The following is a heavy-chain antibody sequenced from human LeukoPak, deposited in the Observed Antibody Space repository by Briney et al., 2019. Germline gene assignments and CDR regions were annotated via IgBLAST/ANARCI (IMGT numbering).Heavy chain of an antibody. CDR2: ISYDGSNK. J-gene: IGHJ4*02. CDR1: GFTFSSYA. Sequence: PGRSLRLSCAASGFTFSSYAMHWVRQAPGKGLEWVTVISYDGSNKYYADSVKGRFAISRDNSKNTLFLQMNSLRAEDTAVYYCARSNYYYDSSGYYDFDYWGQGTLVTVSS. D-gene: IGHD3-22*01. CDR3: ARSNYYYDSSGYYDFDY. V-gene: IGHV3-30*09.